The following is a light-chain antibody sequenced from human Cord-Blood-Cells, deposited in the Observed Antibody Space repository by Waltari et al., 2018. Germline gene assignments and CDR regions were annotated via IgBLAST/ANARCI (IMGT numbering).Light chain of an antibody. CDR1: SSNIGSNY. J-gene: IGLJ2*01. V-gene: IGLV1-47*01. CDR2: RNN. Sequence: QSMLTQPPSASGTPGQRVTISCSGSSSNIGSNYVYWYQQLPGTAPKLLIYRNNQRPSGVPDRFSGSKSGTSASLAISGLRSEDEADYYCAAWDDSPVFGGGTKLTVL. CDR3: AAWDDSPV.